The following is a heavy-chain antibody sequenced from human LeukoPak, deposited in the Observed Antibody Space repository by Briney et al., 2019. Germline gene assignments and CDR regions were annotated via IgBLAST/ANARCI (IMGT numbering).Heavy chain of an antibody. V-gene: IGHV1-2*02. CDR1: AYTLTGYY. CDR2: INPNSGDT. J-gene: IGHJ6*02. D-gene: IGHD3-10*01. Sequence: PSVTVSSMAYAYTLTGYYMHWVRQAPGHGREWMGWINPNSGDTKYAQKIQGTVTLTRHPPIHTAYMGLSRLRTTDTAVNYRARYMVRGFYGMDVWGQGTTVTVSS. CDR3: ARYMVRGFYGMDV.